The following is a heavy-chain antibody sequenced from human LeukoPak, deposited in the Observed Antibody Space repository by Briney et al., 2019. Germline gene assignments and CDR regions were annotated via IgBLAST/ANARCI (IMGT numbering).Heavy chain of an antibody. J-gene: IGHJ3*02. CDR1: GFTFSSYG. CDR3: AKQLGPPDAFDI. D-gene: IGHD7-27*01. CDR2: IRYDEAKK. V-gene: IGHV3-30*02. Sequence: GGSLRLSCAASGFTFSSYGMHWVRQAPGKGLEWVACIRYDEAKKYYADSVKGRFIISRDNFKNTLYLQMNSLRAEDTAVYYCAKQLGPPDAFDIWGQGTMVTVSS.